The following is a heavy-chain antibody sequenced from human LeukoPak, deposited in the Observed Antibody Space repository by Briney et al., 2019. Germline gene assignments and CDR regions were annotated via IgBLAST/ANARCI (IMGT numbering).Heavy chain of an antibody. Sequence: PSETLSLTCAVSGGSISSSNWWSWVRQPPGKGLEWVREIYHSGSTNYNPSLKSRVTISVDKSKYQFSLKLSSVTAADTAVYYCARVGGVYTAKLMVYATFDYWGQGTLVTVSS. J-gene: IGHJ4*02. V-gene: IGHV4-4*02. D-gene: IGHD2-8*01. CDR2: IYHSGST. CDR1: GGSISSSNW. CDR3: ARVGGVYTAKLMVYATFDY.